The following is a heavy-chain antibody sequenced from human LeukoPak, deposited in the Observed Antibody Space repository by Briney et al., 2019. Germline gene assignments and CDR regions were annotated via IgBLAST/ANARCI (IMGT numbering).Heavy chain of an antibody. J-gene: IGHJ4*02. D-gene: IGHD3-22*01. CDR1: GFTFSSYG. CDR2: TSYDGSNK. Sequence: GRSLRLSCAASGFTFSSYGMHWVRQAPGKGLEWVAVTSYDGSNKYYADSVKGRFTISRDNSKNTLYLQMNSLRAEDTAVYYCAKGNFGGYDSSGYFGYWGQGTLVTVSS. CDR3: AKGNFGGYDSSGYFGY. V-gene: IGHV3-30*18.